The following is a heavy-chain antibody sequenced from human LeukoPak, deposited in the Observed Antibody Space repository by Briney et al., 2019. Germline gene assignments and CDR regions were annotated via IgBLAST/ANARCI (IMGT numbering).Heavy chain of an antibody. V-gene: IGHV1-2*06. CDR3: ARDVPMGGGYSAYDRGDH. Sequence: ASVKVSCKASGYTFSGHYMHWVRQAPGQGLEWMGRINSNSGDTIYAQKFQGRVTMTRDTSISTAYMELSSLKSDDTAIYYCARDVPMGGGYSAYDRGDHWGQGTLVIVSS. CDR2: INSNSGDT. CDR1: GYTFSGHY. J-gene: IGHJ4*02. D-gene: IGHD5-12*01.